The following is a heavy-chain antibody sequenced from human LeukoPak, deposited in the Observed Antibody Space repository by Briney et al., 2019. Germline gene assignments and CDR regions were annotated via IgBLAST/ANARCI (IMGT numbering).Heavy chain of an antibody. CDR2: ISSVGSTI. CDR1: GFTFNSYE. D-gene: IGHD3-10*01. V-gene: IGHV3-48*03. J-gene: IGHJ4*02. Sequence: GGSLRLSCAASGFTFNSYEMNWVRQAPGKGLQWVSYISSVGSTIYYADSVKGRFTISRDNAKNSLYLQMNSLRAEDTAVYYCAKVPDYYGSGRYHWGQGTLVTVSS. CDR3: AKVPDYYGSGRYH.